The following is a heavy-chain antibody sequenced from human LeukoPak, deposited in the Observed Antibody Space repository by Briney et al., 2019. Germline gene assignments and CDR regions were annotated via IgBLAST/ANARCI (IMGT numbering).Heavy chain of an antibody. V-gene: IGHV3-74*01. Sequence: PGGSLRLSSAASGFSLSGYWMHWVRQAPGKGLVWVSRISPDGSDTTYADSVKGRFTISRDNSKNTLYLQMNSLRDEDAAVYQCTRVQAGRSGHMDVWGRGTTVTVSS. J-gene: IGHJ6*02. CDR1: GFSLSGYW. D-gene: IGHD2-8*02. CDR2: ISPDGSDT. CDR3: TRVQAGRSGHMDV.